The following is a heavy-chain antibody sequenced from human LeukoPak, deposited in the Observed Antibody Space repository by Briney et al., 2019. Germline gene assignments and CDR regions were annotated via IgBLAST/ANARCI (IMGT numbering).Heavy chain of an antibody. J-gene: IGHJ4*02. Sequence: PGRSLRLSCTASGFTFGDYAMSWVRQAPGKGLEWVSYITSSTGTKYADSVKGRFTVSRDNAKNSLYLQMNSLRDEDTAVYYCARGGIVRGSIDGYFDYWGQGTLVTVSS. V-gene: IGHV3-48*02. CDR3: ARGGIVRGSIDGYFDY. CDR2: ITSSTGTK. D-gene: IGHD3-10*01. CDR1: GFTFGDYA.